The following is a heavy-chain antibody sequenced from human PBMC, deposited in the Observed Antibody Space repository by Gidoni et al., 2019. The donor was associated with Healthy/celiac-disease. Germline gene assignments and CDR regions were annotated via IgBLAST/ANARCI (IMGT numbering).Heavy chain of an antibody. J-gene: IGHJ6*02. CDR2: INAGNGNT. CDR3: ARGMGGDGYYYGMDV. V-gene: IGHV1-3*01. D-gene: IGHD2-21*01. CDR1: GYPFTSYA. Sequence: QVQLVQSGAEVQKPGASVTVSCKAPGYPFTSYAMHWVRQAPGQRLEWMGWINAGNGNTKDSQKFQGRVTITRDTSASTAYMELSSLRSEDTAVYYCARGMGGDGYYYGMDVWGQGTTVTVSS.